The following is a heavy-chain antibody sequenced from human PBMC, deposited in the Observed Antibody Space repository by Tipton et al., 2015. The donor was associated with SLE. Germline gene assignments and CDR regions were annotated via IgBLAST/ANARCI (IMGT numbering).Heavy chain of an antibody. CDR3: ARGPHQIAAAGAAGI. CDR2: INPSGGST. CDR1: GYTFTSYY. J-gene: IGHJ3*02. V-gene: IGHV1-46*01. D-gene: IGHD6-13*01. Sequence: QLVQSGAEVKKPGASVKVSCKASGYTFTSYYMHWVRQAPGQGLEWMGIINPSGGSTSYAQKFQGRVTMTRDTSTSTVYMELSSLRSEDTAVYYCARGPHQIAAAGAAGIWGQGTMVTVSS.